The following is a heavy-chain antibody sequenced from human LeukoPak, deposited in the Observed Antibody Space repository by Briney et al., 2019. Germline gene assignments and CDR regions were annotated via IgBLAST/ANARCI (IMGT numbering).Heavy chain of an antibody. CDR2: MNPNSGNT. Sequence: ASVKVSCKASGYTFTSYDINWVRQATGQGLEWMGWMNPNSGNTGYAQKFQGRVTMTRNTSISTAYMELSSLRSEDTAVYYCARGDNWNYGSMFDYWGQGTLVTVSS. D-gene: IGHD1-7*01. V-gene: IGHV1-8*01. CDR1: GYTFTSYD. J-gene: IGHJ4*02. CDR3: ARGDNWNYGSMFDY.